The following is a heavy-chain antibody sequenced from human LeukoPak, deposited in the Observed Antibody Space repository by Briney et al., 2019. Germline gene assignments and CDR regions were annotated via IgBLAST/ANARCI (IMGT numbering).Heavy chain of an antibody. CDR2: IHSGGAT. V-gene: IGHV3-66*01. CDR1: GFTVSSSY. CDR3: VKDAYQYCGTTSCYAAFDI. J-gene: IGHJ3*02. D-gene: IGHD2-2*01. Sequence: GGSLRLSCAASGFTVSSSYMSWVRQAPGKGLEWVSVIHSGGATYYADSVKGRFAISRDNSKNTVYLQMSSLRVEDTAVYYCVKDAYQYCGTTSCYAAFDIWGQGTMVTVSS.